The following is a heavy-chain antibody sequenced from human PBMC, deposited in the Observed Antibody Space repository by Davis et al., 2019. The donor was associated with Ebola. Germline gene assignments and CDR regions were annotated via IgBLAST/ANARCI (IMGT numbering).Heavy chain of an antibody. J-gene: IGHJ3*01. CDR2: IRSRVNGGDT. Sequence: PGGSLRLSCKGSGFRFGDYPLTWVRQAPGKGLEWVGFIRSRVNGGDTEYAASVRGRFTISRDDSKSTAYLQMNGLEIEDTAVYSCARSRLDFGDFDDASDVWGQGTLVSVSS. V-gene: IGHV3-49*04. CDR1: GFRFGDYP. CDR3: ARSRLDFGDFDDASDV. D-gene: IGHD3-10*01.